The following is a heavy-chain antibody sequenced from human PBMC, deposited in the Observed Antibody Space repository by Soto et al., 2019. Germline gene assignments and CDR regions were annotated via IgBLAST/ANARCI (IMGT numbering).Heavy chain of an antibody. CDR1: GYTFTSYD. Sequence: ASVKVSCKASGYTFTSYDINWVRQATGQGLKWMRWMNPNSGNTGYAQKYQGRVTMTRNTSISTAYMELSSLRSEDTAVYYCARGPEYSGYDLYYYYYYMDVWGKGTTVTVSS. J-gene: IGHJ6*03. CDR3: ARGPEYSGYDLYYYYYYMDV. V-gene: IGHV1-8*01. D-gene: IGHD5-12*01. CDR2: MNPNSGNT.